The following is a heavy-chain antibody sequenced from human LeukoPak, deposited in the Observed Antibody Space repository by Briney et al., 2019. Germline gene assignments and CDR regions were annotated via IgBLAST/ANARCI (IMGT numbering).Heavy chain of an antibody. CDR1: GFTFSSYS. CDR2: ISSSSSYI. Sequence: PGGSLRLSCAASGFTFSSYSMNWVRQAPGKGLEWVSSISSSSSYIYYGDSVKDRFTISRDNAKDSLYLQMNSLRAEDTAVYYCARDYEIYWGQGTLVTVSS. D-gene: IGHD5-12*01. CDR3: ARDYEIY. J-gene: IGHJ4*02. V-gene: IGHV3-21*01.